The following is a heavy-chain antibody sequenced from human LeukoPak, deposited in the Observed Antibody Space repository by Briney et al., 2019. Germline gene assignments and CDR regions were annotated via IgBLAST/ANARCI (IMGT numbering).Heavy chain of an antibody. CDR1: GFTFSSYA. J-gene: IGHJ4*02. Sequence: PGGSLRLSCAASGFTFSSYAMSWVRQAPGRGQEWVSAISGSGGSTYYADSVKGRFTISRDNSKNTLYLQMNSLRAEDTAVYYCAKDLAGSGSYSFDYWGQGTLVTVSS. V-gene: IGHV3-23*01. CDR3: AKDLAGSGSYSFDY. D-gene: IGHD1-26*01. CDR2: ISGSGGST.